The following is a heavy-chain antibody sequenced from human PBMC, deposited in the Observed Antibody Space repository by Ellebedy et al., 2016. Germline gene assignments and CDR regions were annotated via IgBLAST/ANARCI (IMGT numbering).Heavy chain of an antibody. CDR3: TRDPDSASKIDC. D-gene: IGHD1-14*01. CDR1: KFALGDYY. CDR2: ITPGGSNM. V-gene: IGHV3-11*04. J-gene: IGHJ4*02. Sequence: GGSLRLSXEASKFALGDYYMNWIRQAPGKGLEWVSYITPGGSNMFYADSVSGRFTISRDNARNSLYLQMNSLTAEDTAVYYCTRDPDSASKIDCWGQGTLVTVSS.